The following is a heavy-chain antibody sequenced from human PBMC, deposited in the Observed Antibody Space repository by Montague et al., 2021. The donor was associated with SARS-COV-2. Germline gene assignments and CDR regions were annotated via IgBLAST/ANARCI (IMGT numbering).Heavy chain of an antibody. CDR3: ARGRPVQGSIRHFESVSSGVLDL. CDR1: RGSVKSYY. Sequence: SETLSLTCAVYRGSVKSYYWTWIRQAPGKGLAWIGEINHSGTTNYNPSFKSRVTMSIDASKRQFSLRLNSVSAADTAVYFCARGRPVQGSIRHFESVSSGVLDLWGPGSLVIVS. V-gene: IGHV4-34*01. CDR2: INHSGTT. D-gene: IGHD2-8*01. J-gene: IGHJ4*03.